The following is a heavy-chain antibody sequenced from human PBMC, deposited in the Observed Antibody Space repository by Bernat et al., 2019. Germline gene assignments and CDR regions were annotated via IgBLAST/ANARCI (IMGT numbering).Heavy chain of an antibody. Sequence: QVQLVESGGGVVQPGRSLRLSCAASGFTFSSYGMHWVRQAPGKGLEWVAVIWYDGSNKYYADSVKGRFTISRDNSKNTLYLQMNSLRAEDTAVYYCAKDLRTYYSGSLDYWGQGTLVTVSS. CDR3: AKDLRTYYSGSLDY. D-gene: IGHD1-26*01. CDR1: GFTFSSYG. J-gene: IGHJ4*02. CDR2: IWYDGSNK. V-gene: IGHV3-33*06.